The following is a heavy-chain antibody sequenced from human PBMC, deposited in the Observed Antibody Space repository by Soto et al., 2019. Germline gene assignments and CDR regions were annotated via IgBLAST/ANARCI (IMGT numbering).Heavy chain of an antibody. J-gene: IGHJ5*02. CDR3: ARVTDR. V-gene: IGHV4-30-2*01. CDR1: GGPISSGGYS. CDR2: IYHGGST. Sequence: SETLSLTCAVSGGPISSGGYSWSWIRQPPGKGLEWIGYIYHGGSTYYNPSLKSRVTISVDRSKNQFSLKLSSVTAADTAVYYCARVTDRWGQGTLVTVSS.